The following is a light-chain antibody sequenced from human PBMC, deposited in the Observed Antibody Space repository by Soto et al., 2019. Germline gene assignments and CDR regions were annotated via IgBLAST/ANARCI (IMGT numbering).Light chain of an antibody. CDR2: GAS. CDR1: QSISNH. CDR3: QQYNNWPPYT. V-gene: IGKV3-15*01. Sequence: EIVMTQSPATLSVSPGDSATLSCRASQSISNHLAWYQQKPGQAPRLLIYGASTRATGIPARFSGSGSGTEFTLTISSLQSEDFALYYCQQYNNWPPYTFGQGTKLEIK. J-gene: IGKJ2*01.